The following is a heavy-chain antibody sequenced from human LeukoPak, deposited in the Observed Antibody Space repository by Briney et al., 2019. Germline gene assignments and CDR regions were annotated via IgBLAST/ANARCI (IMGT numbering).Heavy chain of an antibody. J-gene: IGHJ4*02. CDR2: INPNSGDT. CDR3: ARYGAVGGHDY. CDR1: GYTFTGYY. V-gene: IGHV1-2*02. Sequence: ASVKVSCKASGYTFTGYYMHWVRQAPGQGLEWMGWINPNSGDTNYAQKFQGRVTMTPDTAISTAYMELSRLRSDDTAVYYCARYGAVGGHDYWGQGTLVTVSS. D-gene: IGHD4/OR15-4a*01.